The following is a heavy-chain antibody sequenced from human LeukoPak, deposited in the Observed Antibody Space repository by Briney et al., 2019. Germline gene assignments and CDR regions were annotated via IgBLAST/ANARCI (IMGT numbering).Heavy chain of an antibody. J-gene: IGHJ4*02. CDR2: IYYTGST. CDR1: GGSICSYY. V-gene: IGHV4-59*08. D-gene: IGHD5-18*01. Sequence: SETLSLTCTVSGGSICSYYWSWIRQPPGKGLEWIGYIYYTGSTNYSPSLKSRVTISVDTSKNQFSLKLSSVTAEDTAVYYCARHGRSGYSIDWPALDSWGQGSLVTVSS. CDR3: ARHGRSGYSIDWPALDS.